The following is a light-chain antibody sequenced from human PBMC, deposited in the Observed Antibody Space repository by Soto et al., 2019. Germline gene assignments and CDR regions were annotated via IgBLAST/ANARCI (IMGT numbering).Light chain of an antibody. Sequence: QSALTQPASVSGSPGQSITISCTGTSSDVGSYNLVSWYQHHPGKAPKLMIYEGTKRPSGVSNRFSGSKSGNTASLTISGLQADDESDYYCSSYTSSTTSVFGGGTQLTVL. CDR1: SSDVGSYNL. CDR3: SSYTSSTTSV. CDR2: EGT. J-gene: IGLJ3*02. V-gene: IGLV2-14*02.